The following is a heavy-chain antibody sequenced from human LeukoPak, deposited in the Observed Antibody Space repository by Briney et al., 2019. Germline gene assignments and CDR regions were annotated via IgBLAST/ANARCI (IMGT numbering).Heavy chain of an antibody. J-gene: IGHJ3*02. D-gene: IGHD3-22*01. CDR2: ISSSSSYI. Sequence: PGGSLRLSCAASGFTFSSYAMSWVRQAPGKGLEWVSSISSSSSYIYYADSVKGRFTISRDNAKNSLYLQMNSLRAEDTAVYYCARESWSDSSGYFTVMGAFDIWGQGTMVTVSS. CDR3: ARESWSDSSGYFTVMGAFDI. V-gene: IGHV3-21*01. CDR1: GFTFSSYA.